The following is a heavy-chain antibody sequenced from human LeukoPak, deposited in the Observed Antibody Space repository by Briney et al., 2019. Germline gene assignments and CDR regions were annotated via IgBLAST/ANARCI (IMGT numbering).Heavy chain of an antibody. D-gene: IGHD1-26*01. CDR2: ISGSGGST. J-gene: IGHJ4*02. V-gene: IGHV3-23*01. CDR1: GFTISSYA. CDR3: AKDPYSGSYSGY. Sequence: GGSLRLSCAASGFTISSYAMSWVRQAPGKGLEWVSAISGSGGSTYYADSVKGRFTISSDNSKNTLYLQMNSLRAEDTAVYYCAKDPYSGSYSGYWGQGTLVTVSS.